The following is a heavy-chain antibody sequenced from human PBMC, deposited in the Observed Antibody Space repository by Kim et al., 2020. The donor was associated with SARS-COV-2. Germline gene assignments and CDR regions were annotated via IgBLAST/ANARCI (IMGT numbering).Heavy chain of an antibody. CDR1: GFTFSSYG. V-gene: IGHV3-33*05. CDR3: ARDHRLVRGESGGMDV. CDR2: ISYDGSNK. J-gene: IGHJ6*02. Sequence: GWSLRLSCAASGFTFSSYGMHWVRQAPGKGLEWVAVISYDGSNKYYTDSVKGRFTISRDNSKNTLYLQMNSLRAEDTAVYYCARDHRLVRGESGGMDVWGQGTTVTVSS. D-gene: IGHD3-10*01.